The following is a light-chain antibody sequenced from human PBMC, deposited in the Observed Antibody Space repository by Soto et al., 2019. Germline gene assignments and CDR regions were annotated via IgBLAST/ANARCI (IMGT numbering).Light chain of an antibody. CDR2: AAS. Sequence: DLQMTQSPSSLSASVGDRVTITCRASQSISSYLNWYQQKPGKAPKLLIYAASSLQSGIPSRFSGSGSGTDFTLIISSLQPEDFATYYCQQSYSTPPAFCQGTKVEIK. CDR3: QQSYSTPPA. CDR1: QSISSY. V-gene: IGKV1-39*01. J-gene: IGKJ1*01.